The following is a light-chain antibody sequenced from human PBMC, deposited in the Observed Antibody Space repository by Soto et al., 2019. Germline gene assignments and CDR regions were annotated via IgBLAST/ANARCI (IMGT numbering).Light chain of an antibody. CDR3: AAWDDRMDVYV. Sequence: QSVLTQPPSASGTPGQIIAISCSGSSCNIGSNTVTWYQQLPGTAPKLLIYSTSQRSSGVPGRFSGSKSGASASLSISGLQSEDEADYYCAAWDDRMDVYVFGTGTKVTVL. CDR1: SCNIGSNT. V-gene: IGLV1-44*01. CDR2: STS. J-gene: IGLJ1*01.